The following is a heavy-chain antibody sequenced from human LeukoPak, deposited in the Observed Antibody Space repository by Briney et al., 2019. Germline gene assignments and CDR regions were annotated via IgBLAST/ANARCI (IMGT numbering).Heavy chain of an antibody. D-gene: IGHD3-22*01. CDR2: INHSGST. CDR3: ARHAPLVVVNDAFDI. V-gene: IGHV4-34*01. CDR1: GGSFSGYY. J-gene: IGHJ3*02. Sequence: SETLSLTCAVYGGSFSGYYWSWIRQPPGKGLEWIGEINHSGSTNYNPSLKSRVTISVDTSKNQFSLKLSSVTAADTAVYYCARHAPLVVVNDAFDIWGQGTMVTVSS.